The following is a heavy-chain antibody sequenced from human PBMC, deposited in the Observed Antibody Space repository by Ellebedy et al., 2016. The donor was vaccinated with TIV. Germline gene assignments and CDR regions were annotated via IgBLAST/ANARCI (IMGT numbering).Heavy chain of an antibody. V-gene: IGHV1-46*04. J-gene: IGHJ4*02. CDR1: GYTFTSYY. CDR2: INPSGCST. CDR3: ARERYSRVELDY. Sequence: AASVKVSCKASGYTFTSYYMHWVRQAPGQGLEWMGIINPSGCSTSYAQKLQGRVTITRDTSASTAYMELSSLRSEDTAVYYCARERYSRVELDYWGQGTLVTVSS. D-gene: IGHD6-13*01.